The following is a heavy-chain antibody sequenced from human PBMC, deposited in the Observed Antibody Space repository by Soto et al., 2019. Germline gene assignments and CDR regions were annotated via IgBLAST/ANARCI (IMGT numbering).Heavy chain of an antibody. V-gene: IGHV3-30*03. Sequence: QVQLVESGGGVVQPVRSLRLSCAASGFTFSHYGIHWVRQAPGKGLEWLAVISYDGSNKHYADSVKGRFTVSRDNSKNTLYLQMNSLRAEDTAVYFCARYSGKYQGPIDYWGQGTLVTVSS. CDR3: ARYSGKYQGPIDY. CDR2: ISYDGSNK. J-gene: IGHJ4*02. CDR1: GFTFSHYG. D-gene: IGHD1-26*01.